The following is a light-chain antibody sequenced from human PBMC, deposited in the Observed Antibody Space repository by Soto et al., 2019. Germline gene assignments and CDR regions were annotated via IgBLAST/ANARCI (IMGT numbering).Light chain of an antibody. J-gene: IGLJ3*02. V-gene: IGLV2-14*01. CDR1: SSDVGGYNY. Sequence: QSALTQPASVSGSPGQSITISCTGTSSDVGGYNYVSWYQQHPGKAPKLMIYDVSNRPSGVSNRFSGSKSGNTASLTISGLQTEDEADYYCSSDTSSGTVVFGGGTKLTVL. CDR2: DVS. CDR3: SSDTSSGTVV.